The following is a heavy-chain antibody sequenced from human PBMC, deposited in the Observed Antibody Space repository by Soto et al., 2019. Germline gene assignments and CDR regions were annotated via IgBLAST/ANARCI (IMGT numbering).Heavy chain of an antibody. CDR1: GYSFTSYW. D-gene: IGHD5-12*01. CDR3: ARPRKPMVAPPYYFDY. V-gene: IGHV5-51*01. J-gene: IGHJ4*02. Sequence: EVQLVQSGAEVKKPGESLKISCKGSGYSFTSYWIGWVRQMPGKGLEWMGIIYPGDSDTRYSPSFQGQVTISADKSISTAYLQWSSLKASDTAMYYCARPRKPMVAPPYYFDYWGQGTLVTVSS. CDR2: IYPGDSDT.